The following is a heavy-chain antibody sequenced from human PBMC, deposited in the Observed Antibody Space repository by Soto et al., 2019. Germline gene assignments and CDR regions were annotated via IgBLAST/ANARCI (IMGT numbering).Heavy chain of an antibody. D-gene: IGHD3-22*01. CDR2: IIPIFGTA. CDR3: ASHYYDSSGWPYYYGMDV. J-gene: IGHJ6*02. V-gene: IGHV1-69*06. CDR1: GGTISRYA. Sequence: SVTVSCTTSGGTISRYAISWVRQAPGQGLEWMGGIIPIFGTANYAQKFQGRVTITADKSTSTAYMELSSLRSEDTAVYYCASHYYDSSGWPYYYGMDVWGQGTTVNV.